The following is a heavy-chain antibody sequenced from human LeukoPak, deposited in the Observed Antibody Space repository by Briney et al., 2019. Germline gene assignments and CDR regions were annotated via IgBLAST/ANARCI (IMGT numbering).Heavy chain of an antibody. Sequence: ASVNVSCKASGYTFTSYYMLWVRQPPGQALEGMGKINPSGGDTSYAQKFQGRLTMTRDTSTNTVYMELTSLRSEDTAVYYCAREVMDNLRFDYWGQGTLVTVSS. D-gene: IGHD1-14*01. CDR3: AREVMDNLRFDY. V-gene: IGHV1-46*01. J-gene: IGHJ4*02. CDR2: INPSGGDT. CDR1: GYTFTSYY.